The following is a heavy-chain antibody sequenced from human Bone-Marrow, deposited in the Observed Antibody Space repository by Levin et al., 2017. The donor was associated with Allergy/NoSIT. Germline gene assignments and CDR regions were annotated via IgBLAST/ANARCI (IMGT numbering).Heavy chain of an antibody. D-gene: IGHD3-22*01. V-gene: IGHV3-30*18. CDR2: ISYDGSNK. J-gene: IGHJ4*02. Sequence: GESLKISCAASGFTFSSYGMHWVRQAPGKGLEWVAVISYDGSNKYYADSVKGRFTISRDNSKNTLYLQMNSLRAEDTAVYYCAKDQLRYDSSGYSFDYWGQGTLVTVSS. CDR1: GFTFSSYG. CDR3: AKDQLRYDSSGYSFDY.